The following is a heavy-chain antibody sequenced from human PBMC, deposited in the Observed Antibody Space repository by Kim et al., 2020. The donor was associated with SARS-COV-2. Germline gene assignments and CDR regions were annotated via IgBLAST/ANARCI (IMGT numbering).Heavy chain of an antibody. J-gene: IGHJ5*02. CDR1: GFTFSKYA. CDR2: ISGSGGST. Sequence: GGSLRLSCAASGFTFSKYAMSWVRQAPGKGLEWVSGISGSGGSTHYADSVKGRFTISRDNSKNTLYLQMNNLRAEDSAVYYCAKDRGFIVVVVAATLYDWFDPWGQGTLVTVSS. D-gene: IGHD2-15*01. CDR3: AKDRGFIVVVVAATLYDWFDP. V-gene: IGHV3-23*01.